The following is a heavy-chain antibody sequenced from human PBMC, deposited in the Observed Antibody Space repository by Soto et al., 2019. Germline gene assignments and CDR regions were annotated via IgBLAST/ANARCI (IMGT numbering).Heavy chain of an antibody. Sequence: QVQLQQWGAGLLKPSETLSLNCAVNGGSLSGYYWSWIRQPPGKGLEWIGAIKDGGRTNYRPSLKSRATISSDTSNNQFSLRLYSVTAADTGVYYCARGQEGVVATHWDQGTLVTVSS. V-gene: IGHV4-34*01. CDR2: IKDGGRT. D-gene: IGHD5-12*01. J-gene: IGHJ4*02. CDR3: ARGQEGVVATH. CDR1: GGSLSGYY.